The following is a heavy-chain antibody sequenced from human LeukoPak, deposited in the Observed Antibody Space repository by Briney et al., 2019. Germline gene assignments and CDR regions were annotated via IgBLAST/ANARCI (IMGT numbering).Heavy chain of an antibody. CDR2: IIPILGIA. Sequence: SVKVSCKASGGTFSSYAISWVRQAPGQGLEWMGRIIPILGIANYAQKFQGRVTITADKSTSTAYMELSSLRSEDTAVYYCARVSMVRGVSIDPWGQGTLVTVSS. V-gene: IGHV1-69*04. CDR3: ARVSMVRGVSIDP. CDR1: GGTFSSYA. J-gene: IGHJ5*02. D-gene: IGHD3-10*01.